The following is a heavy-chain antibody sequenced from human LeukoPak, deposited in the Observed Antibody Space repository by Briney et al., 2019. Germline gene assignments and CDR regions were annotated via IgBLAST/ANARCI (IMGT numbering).Heavy chain of an antibody. Sequence: ASVKVSCKASGYTFTSYDINWVRQATGQGLEWMGWMNPNSGNTGYAQKFQGRVTITRNTSTSTAYMELSSLRSEDTAVYYCARGRCSSTSCLDYYMDVWGKGTTVTVSS. J-gene: IGHJ6*03. CDR2: MNPNSGNT. CDR1: GYTFTSYD. D-gene: IGHD2-2*01. V-gene: IGHV1-8*03. CDR3: ARGRCSSTSCLDYYMDV.